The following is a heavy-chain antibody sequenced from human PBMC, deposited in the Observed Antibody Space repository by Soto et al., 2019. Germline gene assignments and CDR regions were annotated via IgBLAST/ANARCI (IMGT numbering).Heavy chain of an antibody. Sequence: QVQLQESGPGLVKPSQTLSLTCTVSGGSISSGGYYWSWILQHPAEGLEWIAYIYYSGSTYYNPSLKIRVTISVDTSKNQFDLKLSSVTAADTAVYYCASSAYCGGDCSPLPNWFDPWGQGTLVTVSS. J-gene: IGHJ5*02. CDR2: IYYSGST. CDR3: ASSAYCGGDCSPLPNWFDP. CDR1: GGSISSGGYY. V-gene: IGHV4-31*03. D-gene: IGHD2-21*02.